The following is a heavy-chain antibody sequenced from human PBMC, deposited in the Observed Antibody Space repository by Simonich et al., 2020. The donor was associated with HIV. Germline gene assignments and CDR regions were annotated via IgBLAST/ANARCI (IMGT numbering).Heavy chain of an antibody. CDR3: ARGFYQRLYYFDY. Sequence: QVQLQQWGAGLLKPSETLSLTCAVYGGSFRGSYWSWIRQPPGKGLEWIGEINHSGSTNYNPSLKSRVTISVDTSKNQFTLKLSSVTAADTAVYYCARGFYQRLYYFDYWGQGTLVTVSS. CDR1: GGSFRGSY. CDR2: INHSGST. V-gene: IGHV4-34*01. D-gene: IGHD2-2*01. J-gene: IGHJ4*02.